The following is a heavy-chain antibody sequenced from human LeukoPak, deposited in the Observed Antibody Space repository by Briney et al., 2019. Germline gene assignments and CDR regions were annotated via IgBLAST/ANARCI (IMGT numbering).Heavy chain of an antibody. CDR1: GGSISSGNHF. Sequence: PSETLSLTCTVSGGSISSGNHFWGWIRQPPGKGLEWIGIIYYSGRTYFNPSLKSRVTISVGTSKNQFSLKLSSVTAADTAVYYCARRAYSSSSFDYWGQGTLVAVSS. D-gene: IGHD6-6*01. V-gene: IGHV4-39*01. J-gene: IGHJ4*02. CDR3: ARRAYSSSSFDY. CDR2: IYYSGRT.